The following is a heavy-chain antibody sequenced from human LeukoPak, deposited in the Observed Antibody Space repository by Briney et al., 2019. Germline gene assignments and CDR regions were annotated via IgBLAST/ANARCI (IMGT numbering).Heavy chain of an antibody. CDR3: AREGPARYYYYYGMDV. CDR2: INHSGST. Sequence: SETLSLTCTVSGGSISSYYWSWIRQPPGKGLEWIGEINHSGSTNYNPSLKSRVTISVDTSKNQFSLKLSSVTAADTAVYYCAREGPARYYYYYGMDVWGQGTTVTVSS. CDR1: GGSISSYY. J-gene: IGHJ6*02. V-gene: IGHV4-34*01.